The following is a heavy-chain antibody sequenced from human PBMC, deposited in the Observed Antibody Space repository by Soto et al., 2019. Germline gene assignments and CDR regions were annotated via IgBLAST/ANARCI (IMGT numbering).Heavy chain of an antibody. J-gene: IGHJ3*01. CDR3: VRSSGGSFDL. D-gene: IGHD6-6*01. V-gene: IGHV3-9*01. CDR1: GFIFDRYA. CDR2: ISWDSGDI. Sequence: EVQLVESGGGLAQPGTSLRLSCAGSGFIFDRYAMYWVRQAPGKGPEWVSGISWDSGDIDYLDSVKGRFTISRDNAKNALFLQMNSLRPEDTAFYYCVRSSGGSFDLWGQGTLVTVSS.